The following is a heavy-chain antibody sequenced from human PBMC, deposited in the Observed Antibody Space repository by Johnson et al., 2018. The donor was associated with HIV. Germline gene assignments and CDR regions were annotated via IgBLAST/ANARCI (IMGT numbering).Heavy chain of an antibody. CDR2: ISYDGTHK. J-gene: IGHJ3*02. CDR3: ARDRYYGLAWGWAFDI. D-gene: IGHD3-16*01. Sequence: QVQLLESGGGLIQPGGSLRLSCAASGFTFSSYGMHWVRQAPGKGLEWVAVISYDGTHKYYADSVKGRFTISRDNSKNKLYLQTNSLRAEDTAVFYCARDRYYGLAWGWAFDIWGQGTMVTVSS. CDR1: GFTFSSYG. V-gene: IGHV3-30*03.